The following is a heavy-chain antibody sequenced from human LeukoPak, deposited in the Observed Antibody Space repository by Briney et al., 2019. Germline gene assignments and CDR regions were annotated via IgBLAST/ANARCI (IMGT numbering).Heavy chain of an antibody. D-gene: IGHD2-8*02. CDR3: ASGRSYWYHLDY. J-gene: IGHJ4*02. CDR1: AFTVSRNF. CDR2: IYAGGGT. Sequence: GGSLRLSCAASAFTVSRNFMTWVRQAPGKGLEWVSLIYAGGGTYYADSVQRRFSISRHLSKNTVDLQMNSLRLEDTAVYYCASGRSYWYHLDYWGRGTLVTVSS. V-gene: IGHV3-53*04.